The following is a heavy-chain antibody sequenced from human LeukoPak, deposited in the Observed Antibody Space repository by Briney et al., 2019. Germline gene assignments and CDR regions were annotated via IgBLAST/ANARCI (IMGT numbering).Heavy chain of an antibody. J-gene: IGHJ6*02. CDR1: GFTFSSYG. CDR3: AKETSYYYGMDV. V-gene: IGHV3-30*18. CDR2: ISYDGSNK. Sequence: GGSLRLSCAASGFTFSSYGMHWVRQAPGKGLEWVAVISYDGSNKYYADSVKGRFTISRDNSKNTLYLQMNSLRAEDTAVYYCAKETSYYYGMDVWGQGTTVTVSS.